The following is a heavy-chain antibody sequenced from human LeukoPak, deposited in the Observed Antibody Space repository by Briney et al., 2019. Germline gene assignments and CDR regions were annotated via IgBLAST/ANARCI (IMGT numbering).Heavy chain of an antibody. V-gene: IGHV3-48*03. D-gene: IGHD1-26*01. CDR3: AREVEWELPDY. J-gene: IGHJ4*02. Sequence: GGSLRLSCAASGFTFSAYEMNWVRQAPGKGREGVSYITADGTNKYDADSVKGRFTISRDNAKNSLYLQMNSLRVDDTAIYYCAREVEWELPDYWGQGTLVTVSS. CDR1: GFTFSAYE. CDR2: ITADGTNK.